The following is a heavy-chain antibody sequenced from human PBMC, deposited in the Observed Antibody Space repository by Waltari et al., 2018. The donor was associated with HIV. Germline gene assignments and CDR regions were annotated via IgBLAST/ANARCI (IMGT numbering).Heavy chain of an antibody. CDR2: IYWDDDK. Sequence: QITLKESGPSLVKPTQTLTLTCNFSGFSLTTSGEGVGWIRQPPGKALEWLALIYWDDDKRYNPSLESKLTITKGTSKNQVVLTVTNIDPVDTATYFCAHRGTVSYTGGWYDMGFDYWGQGTLVTVSS. J-gene: IGHJ4*02. D-gene: IGHD6-19*01. CDR1: GFSLTTSGEG. V-gene: IGHV2-5*02. CDR3: AHRGTVSYTGGWYDMGFDY.